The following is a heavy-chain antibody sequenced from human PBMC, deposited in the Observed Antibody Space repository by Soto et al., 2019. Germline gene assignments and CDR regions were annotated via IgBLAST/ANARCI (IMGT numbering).Heavy chain of an antibody. D-gene: IGHD6-13*01. CDR2: IWYDGSNK. CDR1: GFTFSSYG. Sequence: QVQLVESGGGVVQPGRSLRLSCAASGFTFSSYGIHWVRQAPGKGLEWVAVIWYDGSNKYYADSVKGRFTISRDNSKNTLYLQMNSLRAEDTAVYYCARRDREQLVSRYYYGMDVWGQGTTVTVSS. J-gene: IGHJ6*02. CDR3: ARRDREQLVSRYYYGMDV. V-gene: IGHV3-33*01.